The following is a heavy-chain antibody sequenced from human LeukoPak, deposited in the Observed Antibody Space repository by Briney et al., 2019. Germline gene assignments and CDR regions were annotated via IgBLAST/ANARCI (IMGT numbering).Heavy chain of an antibody. Sequence: ASVKVSCKASGGTFSSYGISWVRQAPGQGLEWMGWISAYNGNTNYAQKLQGRVTMTTDTSTSTAYMELRSLRSDDTAVYYCARGEDYYDSSGYGYWGQGTLVTVSS. CDR3: ARGEDYYDSSGYGY. CDR1: GGTFSSYG. CDR2: ISAYNGNT. D-gene: IGHD3-22*01. V-gene: IGHV1-18*01. J-gene: IGHJ4*02.